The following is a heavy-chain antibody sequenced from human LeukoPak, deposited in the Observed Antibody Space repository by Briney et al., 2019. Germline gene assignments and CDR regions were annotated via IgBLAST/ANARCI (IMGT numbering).Heavy chain of an antibody. Sequence: GGSLRLSCVASGFTFSSDTMTWVRQAPGKALEWVSSVTGSGDITSYADSVKGRFTISRDNSKNTLYLQMSSLRAEDTAVYYCARARCSSTSCNDYFDYWGQGTLVTVSS. CDR2: VTGSGDIT. V-gene: IGHV3-23*01. CDR3: ARARCSSTSCNDYFDY. J-gene: IGHJ4*02. D-gene: IGHD2-2*01. CDR1: GFTFSSDT.